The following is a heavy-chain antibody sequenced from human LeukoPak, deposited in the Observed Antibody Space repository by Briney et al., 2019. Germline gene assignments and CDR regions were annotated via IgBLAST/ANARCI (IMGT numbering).Heavy chain of an antibody. J-gene: IGHJ4*02. CDR3: ARRGSGWYWIDY. V-gene: IGHV1-2*02. D-gene: IGHD6-19*01. CDR1: GYTFTGYY. CDR2: INPNSGGT. Sequence: ASVKVSCKAPGYTFTGYYMHWVRQAPGQGLEWMGWINPNSGGTNYAQKFQGRVTMTRDTSISTAYMELSRLRSDDTAVYYCARRGSGWYWIDYWGQGTLVTVSS.